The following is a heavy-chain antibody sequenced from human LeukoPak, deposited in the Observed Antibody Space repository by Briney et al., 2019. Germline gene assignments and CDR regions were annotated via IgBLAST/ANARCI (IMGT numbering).Heavy chain of an antibody. V-gene: IGHV3-64*01. CDR1: GFTFSSYA. Sequence: PGGSLRLSCAASGFTFSSYAMHWVRQAPGKGLEYVSAISSNGGSTYYANSVKGRFTISRDNSKNMLYLQMNSLRTEDTAMYYCARGPGSGTGGMDVWGQGTTVTVSS. D-gene: IGHD3-10*01. J-gene: IGHJ6*02. CDR3: ARGPGSGTGGMDV. CDR2: ISSNGGST.